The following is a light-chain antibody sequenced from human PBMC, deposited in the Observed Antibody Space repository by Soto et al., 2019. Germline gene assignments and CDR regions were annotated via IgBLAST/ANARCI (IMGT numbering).Light chain of an antibody. J-gene: IGLJ1*01. CDR3: SSYTSGSTLPWV. Sequence: QSVLTQPSSASGSPGQSVTISCTGTSSDVGGYNFVSWYQHHPGKAPKLMIFGVYDRPSGVSDRFSGSKSGNTASLTIFGLQLEDEAVYYCSSYTSGSTLPWVFGTGTKVTVL. CDR2: GVY. V-gene: IGLV2-14*01. CDR1: SSDVGGYNF.